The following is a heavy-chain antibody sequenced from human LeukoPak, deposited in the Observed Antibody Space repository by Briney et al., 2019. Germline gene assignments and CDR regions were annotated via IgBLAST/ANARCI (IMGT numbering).Heavy chain of an antibody. V-gene: IGHV4-61*05. D-gene: IGHD1-26*01. CDR3: ARFLRGATNALEI. Sequence: SETLSLTCTVSGGSISSSPYYWGWIRQPPGKGLEYIGFIFYSGTTNYNPSLKSRVTISVDTSKNQFSLKLSSVTAADTAVYYCARFLRGATNALEIWGQGTMVTVSS. J-gene: IGHJ3*02. CDR2: IFYSGTT. CDR1: GGSISSSPYY.